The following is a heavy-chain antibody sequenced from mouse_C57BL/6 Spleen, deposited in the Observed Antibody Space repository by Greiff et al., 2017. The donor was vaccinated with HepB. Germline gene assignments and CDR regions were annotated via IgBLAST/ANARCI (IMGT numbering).Heavy chain of an antibody. J-gene: IGHJ3*01. CDR3: AREDDGYYGSWFAY. CDR1: GYSITSGYY. D-gene: IGHD2-3*01. Sequence: EVQLQESGPGLVKPSQSLSLTCSVTGYSITSGYYWNWIRQFPGNKLEWMGYISYDGSNNYNPSLKNRISITRDTSKNQFFLKLNSVTTEDTATYYCAREDDGYYGSWFAYWGQGTLVTVSA. V-gene: IGHV3-6*01. CDR2: ISYDGSN.